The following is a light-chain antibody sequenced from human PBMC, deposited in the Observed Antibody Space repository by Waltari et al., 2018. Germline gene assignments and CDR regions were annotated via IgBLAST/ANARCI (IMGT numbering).Light chain of an antibody. CDR1: GSAVGASDS. CDR2: DVT. V-gene: IGLV2-14*03. J-gene: IGLJ2*01. CDR3: SSQTLDGLVL. Sequence: QSALTQPASASGSPGQSITISCSVVGSAVGASDSVSWHQHHPGKAPQVIIYDVTNRPSGVSDRFSASKSANTASLTISRLQPEDEADYYCSSQTLDGLVLFGGGTRLTVL.